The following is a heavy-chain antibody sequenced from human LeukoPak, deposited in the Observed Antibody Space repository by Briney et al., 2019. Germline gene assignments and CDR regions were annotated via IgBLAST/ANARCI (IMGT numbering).Heavy chain of an antibody. CDR1: GFTFSSYG. CDR2: ISYDGSNK. J-gene: IGHJ4*02. V-gene: IGHV3-30*03. CDR3: ASPGDPDLRGGFDY. D-gene: IGHD7-27*01. Sequence: GRSLRLSCAASGFTFSSYGMHWVRQAPGKGLEWVAVISYDGSNKYYADSVRGRFTISRDNSKNTLYLQMNSLRAEDTAVYYCASPGDPDLRGGFDYWGQGTLVTVSS.